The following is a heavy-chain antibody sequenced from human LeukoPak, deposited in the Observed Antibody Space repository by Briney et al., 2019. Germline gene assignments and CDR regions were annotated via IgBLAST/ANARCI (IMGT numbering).Heavy chain of an antibody. CDR3: AKGELRYFAWLNY. J-gene: IGHJ4*02. D-gene: IGHD3-9*01. CDR1: GFTFSSYG. CDR2: ISNGGSNK. Sequence: GGSLRLSCAASGFTFSSYGMHWVRQAPGKGLEWVAVISNGGSNKYYADSVKGRFTISRDNSKNTLYLQMNSLRAEDTAVYYCAKGELRYFAWLNYWGQGTLVTVSS. V-gene: IGHV3-30*18.